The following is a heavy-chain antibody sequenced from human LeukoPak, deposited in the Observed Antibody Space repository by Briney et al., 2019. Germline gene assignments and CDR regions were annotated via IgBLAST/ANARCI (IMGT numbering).Heavy chain of an antibody. J-gene: IGHJ6*04. CDR1: GFTFSSYS. D-gene: IGHD3-16*01. Sequence: GGSLRLSCAASGFTFSSYSMNWVRQAPGKGLEWVSYISSSGSTIYYADSVKGRFTISRDNAKKSLYLQMNSLRAEDTAVYYCASWGIYYGMDVWGKGTTVTVSS. CDR3: ASWGIYYGMDV. CDR2: ISSSGSTI. V-gene: IGHV3-48*04.